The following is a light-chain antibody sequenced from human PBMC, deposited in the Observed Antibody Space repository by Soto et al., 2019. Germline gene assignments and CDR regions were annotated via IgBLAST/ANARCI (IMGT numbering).Light chain of an antibody. Sequence: DIQMTQSPSSLSASVGDRVTITCRASQSVNKYLNWYQHKPGKAPRLLIYATSTLHSGVPSRFRGGGLGTYFTLTISSLQPEDFATYYCQQSYATPGTFGQGTEV. CDR2: ATS. CDR1: QSVNKY. V-gene: IGKV1-39*01. CDR3: QQSYATPGT. J-gene: IGKJ1*01.